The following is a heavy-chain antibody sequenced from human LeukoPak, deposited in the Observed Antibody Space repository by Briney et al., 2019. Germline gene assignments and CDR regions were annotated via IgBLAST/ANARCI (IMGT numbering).Heavy chain of an antibody. CDR3: ARPGVPGSCFSAFDI. CDR2: IYPGDSDT. Sequence: GESLKISCKGSGYSFTSFWIGWVRQMPGKGLEWMGIIYPGDSDTRYSPSFQGQVTISADKSISTAYLQWSSLKASDTAMYYCARPGVPGSCFSAFDIWGQGTVLTVSS. D-gene: IGHD2-2*01. J-gene: IGHJ3*02. V-gene: IGHV5-51*01. CDR1: GYSFTSFW.